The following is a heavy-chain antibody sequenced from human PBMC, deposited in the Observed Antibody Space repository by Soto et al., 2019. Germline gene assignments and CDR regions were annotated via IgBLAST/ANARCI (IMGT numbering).Heavy chain of an antibody. V-gene: IGHV4-59*08. D-gene: IGHD2-2*01. J-gene: IGHJ3*02. CDR1: SNSICNYY. Sequence: PSETLSLTCNVCSNSICNYYWKWIQETTWQGLEWIGYIDYSGSTKYNPSLKSRVTISVDTSKNQFSLRLSSVTAADTAVYYCARRKAEEYCSPTSSCLLVFDIWGQGTMVS. CDR3: ARRKAEEYCSPTSSCLLVFDI. CDR2: IDYSGST.